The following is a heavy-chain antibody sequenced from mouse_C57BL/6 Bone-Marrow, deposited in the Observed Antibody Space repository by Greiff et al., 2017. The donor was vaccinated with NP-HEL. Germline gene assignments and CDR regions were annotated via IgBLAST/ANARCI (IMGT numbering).Heavy chain of an antibody. D-gene: IGHD2-10*02. Sequence: QVQLQQPGTELVKPGASGYTFTSYWMHWVKQRPGQGLEWIGNINPSNGGTNYNEKFKSKATLTVDKSSSTAYMQLSSLTSEDSAVYYCARGGYGTLPGFAYWGQGTLVTVSA. CDR3: ARGGYGTLPGFAY. V-gene: IGHV1-53*01. J-gene: IGHJ3*01. CDR2: INPSNGGT. CDR1: GYTFTSYW.